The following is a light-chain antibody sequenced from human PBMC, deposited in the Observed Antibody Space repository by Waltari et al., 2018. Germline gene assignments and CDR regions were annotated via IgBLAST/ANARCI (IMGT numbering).Light chain of an antibody. CDR2: RTS. J-gene: IGKJ2*01. Sequence: DIQMTQSPSTLSTSVGDRVTITCRASNSISTWVAWYQQKPGQAPNLLIYRTSNLQSGVPPRFSGSGSGTEFTLTIRSLQPGDFATYFCQQYSYFSTFGQGTKLEIK. CDR1: NSISTW. CDR3: QQYSYFST. V-gene: IGKV1-5*03.